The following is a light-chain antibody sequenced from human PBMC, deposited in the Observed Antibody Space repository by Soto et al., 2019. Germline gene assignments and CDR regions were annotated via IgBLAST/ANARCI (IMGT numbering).Light chain of an antibody. J-gene: IGKJ4*01. Sequence: IVMTRSPASLSGARLGVGAVGLMASQGVSRKLAWYQHKPGQAPRLLISGASTGATGIPARFSGSGSGTEFTLTISSLQSEDCAIYYCQQYNTWPITFGGGTKVDIK. V-gene: IGKV3-15*01. CDR3: QQYNTWPIT. CDR1: QGVSRK. CDR2: GAS.